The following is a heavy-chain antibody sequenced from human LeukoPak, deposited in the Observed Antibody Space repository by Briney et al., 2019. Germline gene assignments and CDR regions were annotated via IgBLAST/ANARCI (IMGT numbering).Heavy chain of an antibody. CDR2: IHTDGIST. D-gene: IGHD6-6*01. CDR1: GFTFSSYW. J-gene: IGHJ6*03. Sequence: GGSLRLSCAASGFTFSSYWMHWVRHAPGKGLVWVSRIHTDGISTNYAGSVEGRFTISRDNANNMVYLQINSLRAEDTAVYYCARGAARAYYMDVWGEGTTVTVSS. V-gene: IGHV3-74*01. CDR3: ARGAARAYYMDV.